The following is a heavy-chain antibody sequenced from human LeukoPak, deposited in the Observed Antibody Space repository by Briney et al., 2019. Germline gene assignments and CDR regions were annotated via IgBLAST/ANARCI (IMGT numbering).Heavy chain of an antibody. D-gene: IGHD3-22*01. J-gene: IGHJ4*02. CDR1: GYTLTELS. V-gene: IGHV1-24*01. CDR2: FDPEDGET. Sequence: ASVKVSCKVSGYTLTELSMHWVRQAPGKGLEWMGGFDPEDGETIYAQKFQGRVTMTRNTSISTAYMELSSLRSEDTAVYYCARGSDSSGYNFDYWGQGTLVTVSS. CDR3: ARGSDSSGYNFDY.